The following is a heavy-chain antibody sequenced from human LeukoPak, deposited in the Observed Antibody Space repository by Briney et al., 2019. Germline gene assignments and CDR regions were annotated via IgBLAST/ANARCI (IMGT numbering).Heavy chain of an antibody. J-gene: IGHJ4*02. CDR3: ASGWQLIDF. D-gene: IGHD6-13*01. Sequence: PGGSLRLSCAASGFTLSDYYLTWIRQAPGKGLEWVPYITSRSSTIYHADSVKGRFTVSRDNAKNSLYLQLNSLKIEDTAVYYCASGWQLIDFWGQGTLVTVSS. CDR2: ITSRSSTI. CDR1: GFTLSDYY. V-gene: IGHV3-11*01.